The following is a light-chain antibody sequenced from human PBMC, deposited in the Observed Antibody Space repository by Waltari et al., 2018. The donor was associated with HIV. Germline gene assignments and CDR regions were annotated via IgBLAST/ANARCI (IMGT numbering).Light chain of an antibody. J-gene: IGLJ1*01. CDR2: DNH. Sequence: QSVLTQPPSLSAAPGQKIGISCSGANSNIRSNSVSWYQQSPGRAPQPLIYDNHRRPSETPDRFSGSKSGTSGTLDITGLQTGDEADYYCGTWDSGLNAYVFGSGTKVTVL. CDR1: NSNIRSNS. V-gene: IGLV1-51*01. CDR3: GTWDSGLNAYV.